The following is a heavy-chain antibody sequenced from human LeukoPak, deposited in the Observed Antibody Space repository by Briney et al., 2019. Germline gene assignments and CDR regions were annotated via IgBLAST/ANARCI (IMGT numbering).Heavy chain of an antibody. Sequence: SETLSLTCTVSGGSISSYYWSWIRQPPGKGLEWIGYIYYSGSTNYSPSLKSRVTISVDTSNNQFSLKLRTVTAADTAVYYCARFSSVAAGEFDPWGQGTLVTVSS. CDR1: GGSISSYY. V-gene: IGHV4-59*01. CDR2: IYYSGST. J-gene: IGHJ5*02. CDR3: ARFSSVAAGEFDP. D-gene: IGHD6-13*01.